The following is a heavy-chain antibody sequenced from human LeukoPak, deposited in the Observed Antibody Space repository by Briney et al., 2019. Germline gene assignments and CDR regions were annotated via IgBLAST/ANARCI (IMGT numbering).Heavy chain of an antibody. Sequence: PGGSLRLSCAASGFTFDDYGMSWVRQAPGKGLEWVSGINWNGGSTGYADSVKGRFTISRDNAKNSLYLQMNSLRAEDTALYYCAREEYCTNGVCYTQFDYWGQGTLVTVSS. CDR1: GFTFDDYG. CDR3: AREEYCTNGVCYTQFDY. J-gene: IGHJ4*02. V-gene: IGHV3-20*04. CDR2: INWNGGST. D-gene: IGHD2-8*01.